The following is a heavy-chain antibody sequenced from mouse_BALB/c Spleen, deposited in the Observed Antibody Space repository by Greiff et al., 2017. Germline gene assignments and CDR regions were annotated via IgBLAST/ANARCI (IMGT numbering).Heavy chain of an antibody. J-gene: IGHJ3*01. CDR3: ARDDYDGRWFAY. CDR1: GFTFSSYA. V-gene: IGHV5-6-5*01. CDR2: ISSGGST. Sequence: EVQVVESGGGLVKPGGSLKLSCAASGFTFSSYAMSWVRQTPEKRLEWVASISSGGSTYYPDSVKGRFTISRDNARNILYLQMSSLRSEDTAMYYCARDDYDGRWFAYWGQGTLVTVSA. D-gene: IGHD2-4*01.